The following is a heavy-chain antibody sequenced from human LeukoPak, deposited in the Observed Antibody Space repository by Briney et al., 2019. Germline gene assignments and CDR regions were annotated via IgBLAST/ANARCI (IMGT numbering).Heavy chain of an antibody. Sequence: ASVKVSCKASGYTFTAYYMHWVRQAPGQGLEWMGWINPYSGNTDYAQYFQGRVTMTRDTSISTAYMELSRLISDDTAVYYCARAQFSPAITVAGNWFDPWGQGTLVTVSS. CDR2: INPYSGNT. J-gene: IGHJ5*02. V-gene: IGHV1-2*02. D-gene: IGHD6-19*01. CDR1: GYTFTAYY. CDR3: ARAQFSPAITVAGNWFDP.